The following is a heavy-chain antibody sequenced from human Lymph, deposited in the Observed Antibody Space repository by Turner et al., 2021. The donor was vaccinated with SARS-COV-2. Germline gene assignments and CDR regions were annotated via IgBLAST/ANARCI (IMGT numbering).Heavy chain of an antibody. CDR1: GIIVSRNY. V-gene: IGHV3-53*01. D-gene: IGHD6-13*01. Sequence: VQLVESCRGFIPPGGSLRLPCAASGIIVSRNYMNWVRQAPGKGLEWVSVIYSGGTTYYADSVKGRFTISRDNSKNTLYLQMNSLRVEDTAVYYCARDLGTYGMDVWGQGTTVTVSS. CDR3: ARDLGTYGMDV. CDR2: IYSGGTT. J-gene: IGHJ6*02.